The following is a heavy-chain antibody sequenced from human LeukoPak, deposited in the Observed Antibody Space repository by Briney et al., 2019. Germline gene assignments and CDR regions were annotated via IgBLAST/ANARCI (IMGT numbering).Heavy chain of an antibody. D-gene: IGHD1-20*01. J-gene: IGHJ4*02. Sequence: GESLRISCKASGYSFASYWIGWVRQTSGKGLEWMAIIHPNDASTIYSPSFQGQVTISADRSITTAYLQWNTLQASDTAIYYCARHNNWAFDYWDRGTLLTVSS. V-gene: IGHV5-51*01. CDR2: IHPNDAST. CDR1: GYSFASYW. CDR3: ARHNNWAFDY.